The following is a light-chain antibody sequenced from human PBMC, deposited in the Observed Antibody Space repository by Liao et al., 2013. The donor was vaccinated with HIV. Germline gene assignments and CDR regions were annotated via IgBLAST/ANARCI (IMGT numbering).Light chain of an antibody. CDR3: QAWDSSTVV. J-gene: IGLJ3*02. CDR2: QDN. V-gene: IGLV3-1*01. Sequence: SYELSQPPSVSVSPGQTASITCSGDELEYKYTCWYQQAPGQSPLLVIYQDNKRPSGIPERFSGSNSGNTATLTISGTQAMDEADYYCQAWDSSTVVFGGGTKLTVL. CDR1: ELEYKY.